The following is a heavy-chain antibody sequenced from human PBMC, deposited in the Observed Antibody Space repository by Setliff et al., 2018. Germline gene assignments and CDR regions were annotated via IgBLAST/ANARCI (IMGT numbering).Heavy chain of an antibody. V-gene: IGHV3-43*01. J-gene: IGHJ4*02. CDR1: GFAFDKFT. D-gene: IGHD1-26*01. Sequence: GGSLRLSCAASGFAFDKFTMHWVRQAPGKGLEWVSLCGRKGVTTLYADSVRGRFTISRDNSKNSLYLQMNTLRTDDTALYYCVKDMAGSYFDGRFDYWGPGTLVTVSS. CDR3: VKDMAGSYFDGRFDY. CDR2: CGRKGVTT.